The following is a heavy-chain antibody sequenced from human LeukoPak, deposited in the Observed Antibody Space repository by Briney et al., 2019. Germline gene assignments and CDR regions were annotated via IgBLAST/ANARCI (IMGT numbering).Heavy chain of an antibody. CDR2: TRNKANSYTT. J-gene: IGHJ3*02. D-gene: IGHD3-22*01. CDR1: GFTFSDHY. Sequence: GGSLRLSCAASGFTFSDHYMDWVRQAPGKGLEWVGRTRNKANSYTTEYAASVKGRFTISRDDSKNSLYLQMNSLKTEDTAVYYCARPYDSSGYDAFDIWGQGTMVTVSS. V-gene: IGHV3-72*01. CDR3: ARPYDSSGYDAFDI.